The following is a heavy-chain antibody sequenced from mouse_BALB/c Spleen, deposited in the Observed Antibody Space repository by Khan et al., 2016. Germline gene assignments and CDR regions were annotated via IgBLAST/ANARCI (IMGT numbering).Heavy chain of an antibody. J-gene: IGHJ2*01. D-gene: IGHD2-4*01. V-gene: IGHV1-52*01. CDR3: ERRITTPVYFDY. CDR2: IDPYDSAT. Sequence: QVQLQQPGAELVRPGASVKLSCKASGYTFTSYWLNWVKQRPEQGLECIGRIDPYDSATHYNQTFKDKAILTVDKSSSTADREPRSLTSEDSGVYNCERRITTPVYFDYWGQGTTLTVSS. CDR1: GYTFTSYW.